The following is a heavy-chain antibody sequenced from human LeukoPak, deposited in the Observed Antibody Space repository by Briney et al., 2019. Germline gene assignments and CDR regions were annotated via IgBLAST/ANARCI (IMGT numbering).Heavy chain of an antibody. CDR3: AKDLGRRITSYYDFWSGSRETDY. V-gene: IGHV3-23*01. J-gene: IGHJ4*02. CDR2: ISGSGGST. D-gene: IGHD3-3*01. Sequence: GGSLRLSCAASGFTFSSYAMSWVRQAPGKGLEWVSAISGSGGSTYYADSVKGRFTISRDNSKNTLYLQMNSLRAEDTAVYYCAKDLGRRITSYYDFWSGSRETDYWGQGTLVTVSS. CDR1: GFTFSSYA.